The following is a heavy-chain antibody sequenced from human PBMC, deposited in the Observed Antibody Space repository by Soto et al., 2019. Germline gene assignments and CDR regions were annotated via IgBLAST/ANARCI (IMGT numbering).Heavy chain of an antibody. V-gene: IGHV4-34*01. Sequence: PSVTLSLTCAVYGGSFSGYYWSWIRQPPGKGLEWIGEINHSGSTNYNPSLKSRVTISVDTSKNQFSLKLSSVTAADTAVYYCASNSSGSPSWFDPWGQGTLVTVS. CDR1: GGSFSGYY. CDR2: INHSGST. D-gene: IGHD3-10*01. CDR3: ASNSSGSPSWFDP. J-gene: IGHJ5*02.